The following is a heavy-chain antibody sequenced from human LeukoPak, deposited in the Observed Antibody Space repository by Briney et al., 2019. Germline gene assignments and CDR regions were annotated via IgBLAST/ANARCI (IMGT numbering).Heavy chain of an antibody. Sequence: ASVKVSCKASGYTFTGYYMHWVRQAPGQGLEWMGWINPNSGGTNYAQKFQGRVTMTRDTSISTAYMELSRLRSDDTAVYYCARKGRYSSGWGPEDYWGQGTLVTVSS. CDR1: GYTFTGYY. CDR2: INPNSGGT. CDR3: ARKGRYSSGWGPEDY. V-gene: IGHV1-2*02. J-gene: IGHJ4*02. D-gene: IGHD6-19*01.